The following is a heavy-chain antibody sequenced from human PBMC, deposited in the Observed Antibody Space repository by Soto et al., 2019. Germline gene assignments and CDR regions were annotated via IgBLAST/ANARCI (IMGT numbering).Heavy chain of an antibody. D-gene: IGHD3-3*01. V-gene: IGHV1-18*01. CDR2: INVDNGAT. Sequence: QVQLVQSAAEVKTPGASVKVSCKASGYTFDRYGLSWVRQAPGQGLEWMGWINVDNGATNYARDFQGRVSMTTDASTSTASLELKSPRSDDTAMYYCARMLFGVVLSPLDYWGQGTLVTVSS. CDR1: GYTFDRYG. CDR3: ARMLFGVVLSPLDY. J-gene: IGHJ4*02.